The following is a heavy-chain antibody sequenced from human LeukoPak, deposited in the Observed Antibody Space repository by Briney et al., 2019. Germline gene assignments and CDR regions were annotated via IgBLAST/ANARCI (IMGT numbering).Heavy chain of an antibody. CDR3: AKEEGYSSSWYVY. CDR2: IHYSGDA. Sequence: SETLSLTCTVSGGSIIIDNYYWAWIRQPPGKGLEWIGSIHYSGDAYYNPSLKSRVTISVDTSNNQFSLKLNSVTAADTAMYYCAKEEGYSSSWYVYWGQGTLVTVSS. D-gene: IGHD6-13*01. V-gene: IGHV4-39*07. CDR1: GGSIIIDNYY. J-gene: IGHJ4*02.